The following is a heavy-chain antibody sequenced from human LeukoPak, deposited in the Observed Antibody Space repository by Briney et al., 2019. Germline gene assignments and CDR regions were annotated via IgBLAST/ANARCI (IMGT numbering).Heavy chain of an antibody. V-gene: IGHV3-30-3*01. D-gene: IGHD6-13*01. CDR2: ISYDGSNK. CDR3: ARGGSAAAGMKEAAFDY. J-gene: IGHJ4*02. Sequence: GGSLRLSCAASGFTFSSYAMHWVRQAPGRGLEWVAVISYDGSNKYYADSVKGRFTISRDNSKNTLYLQMNSLRAEDTAVYYCARGGSAAAGMKEAAFDYWGQGTLVTVSS. CDR1: GFTFSSYA.